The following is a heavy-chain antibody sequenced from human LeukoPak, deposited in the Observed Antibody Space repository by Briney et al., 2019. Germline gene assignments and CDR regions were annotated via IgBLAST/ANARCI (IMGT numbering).Heavy chain of an antibody. V-gene: IGHV1-24*01. CDR1: GYTLTELS. CDR2: FDPEDGET. CDR3: ARGEETWIQLWPPGFDY. D-gene: IGHD5-18*01. Sequence: ASVKVSCKVSGYTLTELSMHWVRQAPGKGLEWMGGFDPEDGETIYAQKFQGRVTMTEDTSTDTAYMELSSLRSDDTAVYYCARGEETWIQLWPPGFDYWGQGTLVTVSS. J-gene: IGHJ4*02.